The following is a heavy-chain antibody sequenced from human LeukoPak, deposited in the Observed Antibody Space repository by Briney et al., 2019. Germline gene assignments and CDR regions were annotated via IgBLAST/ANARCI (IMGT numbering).Heavy chain of an antibody. J-gene: IGHJ5*02. CDR1: GGSFSGYY. D-gene: IGHD6-19*01. Sequence: SETLSLTCAVYGGSFSGYYWSWIRQPPGKGLEWIGEINHSGSTNYNPSLKSRVTISVDTSKNQFSLKLSSVTAADTAVYYCAGRPVEGWYGVSLWWFDPWGQGTLVTVSS. V-gene: IGHV4-34*01. CDR3: AGRPVEGWYGVSLWWFDP. CDR2: INHSGST.